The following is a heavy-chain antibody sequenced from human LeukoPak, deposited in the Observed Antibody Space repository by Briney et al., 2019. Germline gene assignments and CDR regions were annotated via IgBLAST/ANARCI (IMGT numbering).Heavy chain of an antibody. CDR1: GFTFSSYW. V-gene: IGHV3-7*01. Sequence: GGSLRLSCAASGFTFSSYWMSWVRQAPGKGLEWVANIKQDGSEKYYVDSVKGRFTISRDNAKNSLYLQMSSLRAEDTAVYYCARQFWSGPFDYWGQGTLVTVSS. J-gene: IGHJ4*02. D-gene: IGHD3-3*01. CDR3: ARQFWSGPFDY. CDR2: IKQDGSEK.